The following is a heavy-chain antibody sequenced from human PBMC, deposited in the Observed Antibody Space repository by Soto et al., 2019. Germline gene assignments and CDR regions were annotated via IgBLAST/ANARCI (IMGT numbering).Heavy chain of an antibody. V-gene: IGHV3-11*01. CDR3: ARGLGYYDSDGYLDY. J-gene: IGHJ4*02. CDR2: ISSDGTIM. Sequence: PGGSLRLSCAASGFTFSDYYMSWIRQAPGKGLEWVSYISSDGTIMYYADSVKGRFTISRDNAKNSLYLQMNSLRAADTAVYYFARGLGYYDSDGYLDYWGQGTLVTVSS. CDR1: GFTFSDYY. D-gene: IGHD3-22*01.